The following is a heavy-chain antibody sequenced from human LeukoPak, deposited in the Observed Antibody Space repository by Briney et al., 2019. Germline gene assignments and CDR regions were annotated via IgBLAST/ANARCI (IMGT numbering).Heavy chain of an antibody. CDR1: GFTFSSYS. CDR2: IKQDANEK. Sequence: GGSLRLSCAASGFTFSSYSMNWVRQAPGKGLEWVANIKQDANEKNYVDSVKGRFTISRDNAKNSLYPQMNSLRAEDTAVYYCARDISPQLVVDNWGQGTLVTVSS. D-gene: IGHD6-6*01. V-gene: IGHV3-7*03. CDR3: ARDISPQLVVDN. J-gene: IGHJ4*02.